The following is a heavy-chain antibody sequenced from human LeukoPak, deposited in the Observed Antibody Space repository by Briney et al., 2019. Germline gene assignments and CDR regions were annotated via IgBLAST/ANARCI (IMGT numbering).Heavy chain of an antibody. J-gene: IGHJ4*02. D-gene: IGHD6-19*01. CDR2: ISGTWGST. CDR3: VNGGVAVARY. Sequence: GGSLRLSCSASGFTFSNYAMHWVRQAPGKGLEYVSAISGTWGSTYYADSVKGRFTISRDNSKNTLFLQMSSLRPEDTAVYYCVNGGVAVARYWGQGTLVTVSS. V-gene: IGHV3-64D*09. CDR1: GFTFSNYA.